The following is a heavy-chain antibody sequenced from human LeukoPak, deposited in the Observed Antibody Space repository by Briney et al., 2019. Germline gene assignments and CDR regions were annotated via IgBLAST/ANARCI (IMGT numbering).Heavy chain of an antibody. CDR2: ISYDGSNK. J-gene: IGHJ4*02. V-gene: IGHV3-30*04. Sequence: GGSLRLSCAASGFTFSSYAMHWVRQAPGKGLEWVAVISYDGSNKYYADSVKGRFTISRDNSKNTLYLQMNSLRAEDTAVYYCARRGGDDSSGLSYFDFWGQGTLVTVSS. D-gene: IGHD3-22*01. CDR3: ARRGGDDSSGLSYFDF. CDR1: GFTFSSYA.